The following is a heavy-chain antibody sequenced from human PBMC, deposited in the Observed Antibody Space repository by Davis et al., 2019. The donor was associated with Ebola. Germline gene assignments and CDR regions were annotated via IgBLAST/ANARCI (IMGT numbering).Heavy chain of an antibody. V-gene: IGHV3-74*01. D-gene: IGHD2-2*01. CDR1: GFTFSSYW. Sequence: GESLKISCAASGFTFSSYWMHWVRQTPGKGLVWVSRINSDGSFTDYADSVKGRFTMSRDNSRNTVSLQMNSLRAEDTALYYCARSSYQPDYWGQGTLVTVSS. J-gene: IGHJ4*02. CDR3: ARSSYQPDY. CDR2: INSDGSFT.